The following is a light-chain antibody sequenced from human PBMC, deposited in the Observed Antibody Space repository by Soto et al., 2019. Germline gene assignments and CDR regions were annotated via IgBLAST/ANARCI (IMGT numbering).Light chain of an antibody. V-gene: IGLV2-14*03. CDR3: SSYTPSATLYV. CDR1: SSDIGNYNY. Sequence: QSVLTQPASVSGSPGQSIIISCTGTSSDIGNYNYVSWYRQHPGKAPKLMIYDVSHRPSGVSNRFSGSKSGNTASLTISGLQSEDEAQYYCSSYTPSATLYVCGTGTKVTV. CDR2: DVS. J-gene: IGLJ1*01.